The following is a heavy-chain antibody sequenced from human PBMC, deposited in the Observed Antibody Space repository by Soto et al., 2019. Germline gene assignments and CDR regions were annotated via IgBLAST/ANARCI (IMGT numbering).Heavy chain of an antibody. J-gene: IGHJ3*02. CDR2: IIPIFGTA. CDR1: GGTFSSYA. CDR3: ARSRGYCSGGSCYSSFDI. D-gene: IGHD2-15*01. V-gene: IGHV1-69*01. Sequence: QVQLVQSGAEVKKPGSLVKVSCKASGGTFSSYAISWVRQAPGQGLEWMGGIIPIFGTANYAQKFQGRVTITADESTSTAYMELSSLRSEDTAVYYCARSRGYCSGGSCYSSFDIWGQGTMVTVSS.